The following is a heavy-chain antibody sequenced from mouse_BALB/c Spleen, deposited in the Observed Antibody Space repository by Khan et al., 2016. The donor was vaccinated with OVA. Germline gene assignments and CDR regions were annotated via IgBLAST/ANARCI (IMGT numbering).Heavy chain of an antibody. J-gene: IGHJ2*01. D-gene: IGHD1-1*01. Sequence: EVELVESGGGLVRPGGSLKLSCAASGFSFSSYSMSWVRQTPEKRLEWVATISSGGSYTYYPDSVKGRFTISRANAKNTQHLQVNSLRSEDTAMYYGTGHRGYYGSSPYFDYWGQGTTLTVSS. CDR3: TGHRGYYGSSPYFDY. CDR2: ISSGGSYT. V-gene: IGHV5-6-4*01. CDR1: GFSFSSYS.